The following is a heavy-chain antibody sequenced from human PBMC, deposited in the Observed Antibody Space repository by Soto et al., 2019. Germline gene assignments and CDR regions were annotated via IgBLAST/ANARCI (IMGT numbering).Heavy chain of an antibody. CDR3: ARVGRITMVRGGYYYYYGMDV. D-gene: IGHD3-10*01. J-gene: IGHJ6*02. V-gene: IGHV4-34*01. Sequence: SETLSLTCAVYGGSFSGYYWSWIRQPPGKGLEWIGEINHSGSTNYNPSLKSRVTISVDTSKNQFSLKLSSVTAADTAVYYCARVGRITMVRGGYYYYYGMDVWGQGTTVTVSS. CDR1: GGSFSGYY. CDR2: INHSGST.